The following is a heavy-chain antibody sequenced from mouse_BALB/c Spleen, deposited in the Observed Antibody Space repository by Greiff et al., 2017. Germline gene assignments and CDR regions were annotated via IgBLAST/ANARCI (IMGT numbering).Heavy chain of an antibody. CDR1: GYTFSSYW. D-gene: IGHD2-1*01. V-gene: IGHV1-9*01. Sequence: VKLQESGAELMKPGASVKISCKATGYTFSSYWIEWVKQRPGHGLEWIGEILPGSGSTNYNEKFKGKATFTADTSSNTAYMQLSSLTSEDSAVYYCARRGYGNYVDAMDYWGQGTSVTVSS. J-gene: IGHJ4*01. CDR3: ARRGYGNYVDAMDY. CDR2: ILPGSGST.